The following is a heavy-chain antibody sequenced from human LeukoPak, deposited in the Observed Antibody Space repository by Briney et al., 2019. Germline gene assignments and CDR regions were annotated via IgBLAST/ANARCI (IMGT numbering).Heavy chain of an antibody. J-gene: IGHJ4*02. CDR1: GYSFTSNY. D-gene: IGHD3-3*01. Sequence: ASVKVSCKASGYSFTSNYIHWVRQAPGQGLEWMGIVNPSGGSTRYAQKFQGRVTMTRDTSTSTVYMELSSLRSEDTAVYYCAGFGVLLKYWGQGTLVTVSS. CDR3: AGFGVLLKY. CDR2: VNPSGGST. V-gene: IGHV1-46*01.